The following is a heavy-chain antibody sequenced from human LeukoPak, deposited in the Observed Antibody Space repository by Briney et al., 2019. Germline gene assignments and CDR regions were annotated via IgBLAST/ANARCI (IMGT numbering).Heavy chain of an antibody. J-gene: IGHJ4*02. CDR3: ARGGRATDTDY. V-gene: IGHV3-53*01. CDR1: GFIVSSNY. D-gene: IGHD2-2*02. CDR2: LYSGAST. Sequence: GGSLRLSCAASGFIVSSNYMSWVRQAPGKGLEWISILYSGASTYYAESVKGRFTISRDISNNTLYLQMNSLRAEDTAVYYCARGGRATDTDYWGQGTLVTVSS.